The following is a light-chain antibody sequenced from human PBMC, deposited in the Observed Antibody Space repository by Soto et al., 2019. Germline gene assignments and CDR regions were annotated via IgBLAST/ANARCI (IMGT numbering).Light chain of an antibody. CDR3: QRYNSAPLVT. CDR2: AAA. J-gene: IGKJ3*01. Sequence: DIQMTQSPSSLSASVGDRVTITCRASQGIGNYLAWYQQKPGNVPKLLIYAAATLQSGVPSRCSGSGSGTDFSLTISSLQPEDVATYYCQRYNSAPLVTFGPGTKVDLK. V-gene: IGKV1-27*01. CDR1: QGIGNY.